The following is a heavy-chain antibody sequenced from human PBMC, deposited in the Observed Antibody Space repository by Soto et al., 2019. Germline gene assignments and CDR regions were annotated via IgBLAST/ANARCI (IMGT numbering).Heavy chain of an antibody. CDR2: IFSNDEK. CDR3: ARSPRTSLAALNWFYP. D-gene: IGHD6-13*01. V-gene: IGHV2-26*01. Sequence: QVTLKESGPVLLKPTETLTLTCTVSGFSLLNAKMGVSWIRQPPGKALEWLAHIFSNDEKSYSTSLKSRLTISKDTSKSQGVLTMNNMYPLDTATYYCARSPRTSLAALNWFYPWGQGTLVTVSS. J-gene: IGHJ5*02. CDR1: GFSLLNAKMG.